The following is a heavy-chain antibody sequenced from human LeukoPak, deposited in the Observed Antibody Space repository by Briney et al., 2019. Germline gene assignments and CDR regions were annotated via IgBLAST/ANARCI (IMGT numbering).Heavy chain of an antibody. Sequence: SETLSLTCTVSGGSIRSGGYYWSWIRQHPGRGLEWIGYIYYSGSTYYNPSLKSRVTISVDTSKNQFSLKLNSVTAADTAVYYCARDKSLDYWGQGTLVTVSS. CDR3: ARDKSLDY. CDR2: IYYSGST. V-gene: IGHV4-31*03. CDR1: GGSIRSGGYY. J-gene: IGHJ4*02.